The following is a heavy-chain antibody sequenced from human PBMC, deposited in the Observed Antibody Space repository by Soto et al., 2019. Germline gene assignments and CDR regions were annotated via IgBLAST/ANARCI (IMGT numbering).Heavy chain of an antibody. CDR2: ISYDGSNK. V-gene: IGHV3-30*18. J-gene: IGHJ6*01. D-gene: IGHD6-19*01. Sequence: QVQLVESGGGVVQPGRSLRLSCAASGFTFSSYGMHWVRQAPGKGLEWVAVISYDGSNKYYADSVKGRFTISRDNSKNTLYLQMNSLRAEDTAVYYCAKDWGSGWYGSNYGMDVW. CDR3: AKDWGSGWYGSNYGMDV. CDR1: GFTFSSYG.